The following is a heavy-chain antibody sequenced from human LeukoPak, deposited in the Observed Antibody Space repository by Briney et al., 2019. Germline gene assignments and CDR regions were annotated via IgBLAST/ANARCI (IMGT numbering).Heavy chain of an antibody. CDR1: GFTFSSYW. CDR3: ARESQQQLVH. D-gene: IGHD6-13*01. J-gene: IGHJ4*02. V-gene: IGHV3-7*01. CDR2: IKQDGSEK. Sequence: GGSLRLSCAVSGFTFSSYWMSWFRQAPGKGLEWVANIKQDGSEKLYVESVKGRFTISRDNAKNSLYLQMNSLRAEDTAVYYCARESQQQLVHWGQGTLVTVSS.